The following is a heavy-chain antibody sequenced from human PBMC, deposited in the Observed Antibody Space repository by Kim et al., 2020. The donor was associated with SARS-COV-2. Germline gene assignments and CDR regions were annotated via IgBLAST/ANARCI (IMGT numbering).Heavy chain of an antibody. D-gene: IGHD3-22*01. J-gene: IGHJ2*01. CDR3: ARAGYYDRGYFDL. Sequence: YNPSLKSRVTISVDKSKNQFSLKLSSVTAADTAVYYCARAGYYDRGYFDLWGRGTLVTVSS. V-gene: IGHV4-4*02.